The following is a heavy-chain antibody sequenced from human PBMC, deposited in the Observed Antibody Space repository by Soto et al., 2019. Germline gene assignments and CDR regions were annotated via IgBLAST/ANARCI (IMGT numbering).Heavy chain of an antibody. CDR2: INPNSGGS. CDR3: ARGPSHKWFDP. Sequence: ASVKVSCRASGYTFTGYYMHWVRQAPGQGPEWMGWINPNSGGSNYAQKFQVRVTMTRDTSTSTVYMELSRLRSDDTAVYYCARGPSHKWFDPWGQGTLVTVSS. CDR1: GYTFTGYY. V-gene: IGHV1-2*02. J-gene: IGHJ5*02.